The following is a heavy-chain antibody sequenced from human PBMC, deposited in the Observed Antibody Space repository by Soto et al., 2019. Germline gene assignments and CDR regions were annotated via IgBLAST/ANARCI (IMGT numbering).Heavy chain of an antibody. Sequence: SETLSLTCFVSGGSISSSGNYWGWIRQPPGKGLEWIGSIYYSGGTYYNPSLKSRVTISVDTSKNQFSLKLSSVTAADTAVYYCVRKEGYGNYYFYYGMDVWGQGTTVTVSS. CDR1: GGSISSSGNY. CDR2: IYYSGGT. CDR3: VRKEGYGNYYFYYGMDV. J-gene: IGHJ6*02. D-gene: IGHD4-17*01. V-gene: IGHV4-39*01.